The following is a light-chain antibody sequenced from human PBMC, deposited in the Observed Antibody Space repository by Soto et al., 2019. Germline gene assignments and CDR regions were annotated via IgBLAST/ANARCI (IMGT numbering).Light chain of an antibody. J-gene: IGKJ1*01. V-gene: IGKV3-15*01. CDR3: QHYNDWPPTWT. CDR1: QRVSSK. Sequence: EIVMTQSPATLSVSPGERATLSCRASQRVSSKLAWYQQKPGQAPRVLIYGASTRATGIPARFSGSGSGTEFTLTISSLQSEDFAVYYCQHYNDWPPTWTFGQGTRVEIK. CDR2: GAS.